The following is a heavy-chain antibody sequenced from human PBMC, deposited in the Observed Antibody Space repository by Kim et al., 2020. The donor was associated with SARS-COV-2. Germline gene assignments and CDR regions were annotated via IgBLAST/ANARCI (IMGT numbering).Heavy chain of an antibody. J-gene: IGHJ2*01. CDR1: GGSFRGFD. CDR3: ARGYKLTQRPTNWYLDL. Sequence: SETLSLTCAVYGGSFRGFDWTWIRQPPGKGLEWIGEINHSGSSNYSPSLKSRVTISVDTSKNQFSLKLSSVTAADTAVYYCARGYKLTQRPTNWYLDLWGRGTLVTVSS. D-gene: IGHD3-9*01. V-gene: IGHV4-34*01. CDR2: INHSGSS.